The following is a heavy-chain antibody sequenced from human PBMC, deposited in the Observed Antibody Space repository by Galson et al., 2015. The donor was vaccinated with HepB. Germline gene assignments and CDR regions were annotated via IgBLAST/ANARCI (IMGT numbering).Heavy chain of an antibody. Sequence: SVKVSCKASGYTFTGYYMHWVRQAPGQGLEWVGWINPNSGGTNYAQKFQGRVTMTRDTSISTAYMELSRLRSDDTAVYYCARGVGARASDAFDIWGQGTMVTVSS. CDR1: GYTFTGYY. D-gene: IGHD1-26*01. CDR2: INPNSGGT. J-gene: IGHJ3*02. CDR3: ARGVGARASDAFDI. V-gene: IGHV1-2*02.